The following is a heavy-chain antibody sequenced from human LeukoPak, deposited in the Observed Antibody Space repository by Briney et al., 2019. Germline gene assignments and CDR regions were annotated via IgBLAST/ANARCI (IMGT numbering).Heavy chain of an antibody. V-gene: IGHV3-23*01. CDR1: GFTFSSYA. Sequence: GGSLRLSCAASGFTFSSYAMSWVRQAPGKGLEWVSAISGSGGSTYYADSVKGRFTISRDNSKNTLYLQMNSLRAEDTALYYCAKDRAYSSNWYGGDYWGQGTLVTVS. CDR2: ISGSGGST. J-gene: IGHJ4*02. CDR3: AKDRAYSSNWYGGDY. D-gene: IGHD6-13*01.